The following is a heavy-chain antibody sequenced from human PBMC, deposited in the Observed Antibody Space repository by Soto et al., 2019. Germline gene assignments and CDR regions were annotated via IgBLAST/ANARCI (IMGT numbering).Heavy chain of an antibody. D-gene: IGHD2-2*02. J-gene: IGHJ6*03. CDR1: GYSFTRYW. Sequence: GEALKISWKGSGYSFTRYWIGLGRQMPGKGLEWMGIIYPGDSDTRYSPSFQDQVTISADKSISTAYLQWSIMKVSDTAMYYCARTRKVLQLVYPPRTYYSSYYIVVSGKGPTPTVFS. CDR3: ARTRKVLQLVYPPRTYYSSYYIVV. CDR2: IYPGDSDT. V-gene: IGHV5-51*01.